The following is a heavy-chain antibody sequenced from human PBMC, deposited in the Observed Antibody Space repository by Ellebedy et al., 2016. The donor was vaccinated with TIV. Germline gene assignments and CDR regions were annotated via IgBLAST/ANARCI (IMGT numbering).Heavy chain of an antibody. J-gene: IGHJ4*02. CDR1: GVTVSSNH. Sequence: GESLKISCAAPGVTVSSNHMNWVRPAPGKGLEWVSGLQSGGTTHYADSVKGRFTISRDNSKNTLYLQMKSLRAEDTAVYYCTKARDGGGSVDYWGQGTLVTVSS. CDR3: TKARDGGGSVDY. CDR2: LQSGGTT. D-gene: IGHD2-15*01. V-gene: IGHV3-66*01.